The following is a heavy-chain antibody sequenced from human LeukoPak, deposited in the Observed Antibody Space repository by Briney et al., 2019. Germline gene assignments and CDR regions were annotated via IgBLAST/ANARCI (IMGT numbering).Heavy chain of an antibody. CDR3: ARIGAGSSRDY. J-gene: IGHJ4*02. CDR1: GFTFSSYE. D-gene: IGHD6-13*01. Sequence: GGSLRLSCAASGFTFSSYEMNWVRQAPGKGLEWLSYISSGGSTIYYADSVKGRFTISRDNAKNSLYLQMNSLRAEDTAVYYCARIGAGSSRDYWGQGTLVTVSS. CDR2: ISSGGSTI. V-gene: IGHV3-48*03.